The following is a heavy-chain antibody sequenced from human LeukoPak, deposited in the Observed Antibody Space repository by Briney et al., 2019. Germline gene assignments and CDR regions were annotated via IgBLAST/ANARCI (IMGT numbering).Heavy chain of an antibody. CDR1: GFTFSSHW. CDR2: IKSDGST. V-gene: IGHV3-74*01. J-gene: IGHJ1*01. CDR3: ARAPSEIGGYYPEYFRH. Sequence: GGSLRLSYAGYGFTFSSHWMHWVRQAPGKGLVWVSRIKSDGSTNYADSVKGRFTISRDNAKNTVSLQMNSLRAEDTGVYYCARAPSEIGGYYPEYFRHWGQGTLVTVSS. D-gene: IGHD3-22*01.